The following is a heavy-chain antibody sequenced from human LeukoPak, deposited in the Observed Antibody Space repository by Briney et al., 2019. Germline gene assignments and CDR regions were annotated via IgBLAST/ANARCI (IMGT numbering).Heavy chain of an antibody. CDR3: ARGSPKSYYYDSSGYYLDY. V-gene: IGHV1-69*13. D-gene: IGHD3-22*01. J-gene: IGHJ4*02. Sequence: SVKVSCKASGGTFSSYAISWVRQAPGQGLEWMGGIIPIFGTANYAQKFQGRVSITADESTSTAYMELSSLRSEDTAVYYCARGSPKSYYYDSSGYYLDYWGQGTLVTVSS. CDR2: IIPIFGTA. CDR1: GGTFSSYA.